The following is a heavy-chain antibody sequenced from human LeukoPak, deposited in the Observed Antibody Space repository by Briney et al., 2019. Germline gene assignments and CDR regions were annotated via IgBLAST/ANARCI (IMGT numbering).Heavy chain of an antibody. D-gene: IGHD3-22*01. CDR2: FDPEDGET. Sequence: ASVKVSCKVSGYTLTELSMHGVRQAPGKGLEWMGGFDPEDGETIYAQKFQGRVTMTEDTSTDTAYMELSSLRSEDTAVYYCATIMRYYYDSSGYWWWGQGTLVTVSS. CDR3: ATIMRYYYDSSGYWW. CDR1: GYTLTELS. J-gene: IGHJ4*02. V-gene: IGHV1-24*01.